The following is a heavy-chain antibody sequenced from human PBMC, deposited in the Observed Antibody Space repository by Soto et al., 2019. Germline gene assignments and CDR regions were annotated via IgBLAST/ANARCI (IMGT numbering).Heavy chain of an antibody. J-gene: IGHJ5*02. CDR1: GDTFTSYY. CDR3: ARSSGGNFGIIIEGSNWFDP. CDR2: INPHGGST. V-gene: IGHV1-46*01. Sequence: ASVKVSCKAPGDTFTSYYLNWVRQAPGQGPEWMGVINPHGGSTKYAQKFQGRITMTRDTSRSTVYMELSSLRSDDTAIYYCARSSGGNFGIIIEGSNWFDPRGQGTLVTVSS. D-gene: IGHD3-3*01.